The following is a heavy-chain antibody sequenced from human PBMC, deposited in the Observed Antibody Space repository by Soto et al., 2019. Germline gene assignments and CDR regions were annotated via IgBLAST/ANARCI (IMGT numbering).Heavy chain of an antibody. J-gene: IGHJ3*02. V-gene: IGHV2-5*02. CDR3: AHSATVSDAFDI. CDR1: GFSLRISGVG. CDR2: IYWDDDK. Sequence: QITLKESGPSLVKPTQTLTLTCTFSGFSLRISGVGVGWIRQPPGKALEWLALIYWDDDKRYSPSLKSRITIPTDTSKNPVVLTMTSLDPVDTATYYCAHSATVSDAFDIWGQGTMVTVSS. D-gene: IGHD2-15*01.